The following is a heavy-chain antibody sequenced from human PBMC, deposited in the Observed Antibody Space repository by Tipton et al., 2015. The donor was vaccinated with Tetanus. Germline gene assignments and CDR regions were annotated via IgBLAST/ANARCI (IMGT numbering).Heavy chain of an antibody. CDR1: GITFDGYG. J-gene: IGHJ5*02. V-gene: IGHV3-33*01. CDR3: LTSQDT. CDR2: IWPDGLFK. Sequence: SLRLSCAVSGITFDGYGIHWVRHAPGRGLEWVAFIWPDGLFKYYGDSMKGRCSISRDISRNAVSLEVNNLAGEDTCVYYCLTSQDTWGQGRPVSVSS. D-gene: IGHD3-9*01.